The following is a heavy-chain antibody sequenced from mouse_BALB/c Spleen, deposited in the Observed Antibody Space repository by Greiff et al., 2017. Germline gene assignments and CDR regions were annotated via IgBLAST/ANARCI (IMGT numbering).Heavy chain of an antibody. Sequence: VQLQQSGAELAKPGASVKMSCKASGYTFTSYWMHWVKQRPGQGLELIGYINPSTGYTEYNQKFKDKATLTADKSSSTAYMQLSSLTSEDSAVYYCAREANGNGDYWGQGTTLTVSS. V-gene: IGHV1-7*01. CDR3: AREANGNGDY. D-gene: IGHD2-1*01. CDR1: GYTFTSYW. J-gene: IGHJ2*01. CDR2: INPSTGYT.